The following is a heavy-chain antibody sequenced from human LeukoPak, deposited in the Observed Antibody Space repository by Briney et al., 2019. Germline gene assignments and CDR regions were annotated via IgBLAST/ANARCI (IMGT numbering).Heavy chain of an antibody. J-gene: IGHJ4*02. Sequence: AGGSLRLSCAASGFTFSTYWMTWVRQAPGKGLEWVANIKQDGSDKYYVDSVKGRFTISKDNAKNSLYLQMNSLRGEDTAVYYCVRDFSRTRLERPFYYWGQGTLVTVSS. D-gene: IGHD1-1*01. CDR2: IKQDGSDK. CDR1: GFTFSTYW. CDR3: VRDFSRTRLERPFYY. V-gene: IGHV3-7*01.